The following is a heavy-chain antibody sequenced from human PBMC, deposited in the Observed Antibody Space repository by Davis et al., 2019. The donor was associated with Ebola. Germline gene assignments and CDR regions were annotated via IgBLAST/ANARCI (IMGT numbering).Heavy chain of an antibody. CDR2: INPNSGGT. V-gene: IGHV1-2*02. CDR3: ARGLLWFGEYYFDY. Sequence: AASVKVSCKASGYTFTGYYMHWVRQAPGQGLEWMGWINPNSGGTNYAQKFQGRVTMTRDTSITTAYMELSRLRSDDTAVYYCARGLLWFGEYYFDYWGQGTLVTVSS. CDR1: GYTFTGYY. J-gene: IGHJ4*02. D-gene: IGHD3-10*01.